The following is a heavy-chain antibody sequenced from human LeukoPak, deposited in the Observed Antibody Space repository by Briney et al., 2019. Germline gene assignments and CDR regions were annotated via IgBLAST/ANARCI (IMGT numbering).Heavy chain of an antibody. CDR1: GGSFSGYY. D-gene: IGHD2-2*01. CDR2: INHSGST. CDR3: SRARPGRPAAMGYYYYYMDV. V-gene: IGHV4-34*01. Sequence: SETLSLTCAVYGGSFSGYYWSWIRQPPGKGLEWIGEINHSGSTNYNPSLKSRVTISVDTSKNQFSLKLSSVTAADTAVYYCSRARPGRPAAMGYYYYYMDVWGKGTTVTVSS. J-gene: IGHJ6*03.